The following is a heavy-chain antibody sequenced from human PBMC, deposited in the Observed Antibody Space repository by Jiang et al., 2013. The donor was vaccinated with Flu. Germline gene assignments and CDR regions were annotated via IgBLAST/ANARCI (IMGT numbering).Heavy chain of an antibody. V-gene: IGHV1-3*01. D-gene: IGHD3-10*01. CDR3: ARDRGGSGDFDY. CDR1: GYTFTNYA. Sequence: GAEVKKPGASVKVSCKASGYTFTNYAIHWLRQAPGQRLEWMGWLNPGNGNTKYSQKFQGRVTITRDTSASTAYMELRSLRSEDTAVYYCARDRGGSGDFDYWGQGTLVTVSS. J-gene: IGHJ4*02. CDR2: LNPGNGNT.